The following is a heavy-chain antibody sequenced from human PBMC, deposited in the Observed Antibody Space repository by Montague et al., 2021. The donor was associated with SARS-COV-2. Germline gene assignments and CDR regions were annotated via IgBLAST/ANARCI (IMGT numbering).Heavy chain of an antibody. CDR3: ATSYGSVVSYYYYGMDV. CDR1: GLTFSSYS. V-gene: IGHV3-21*01. Sequence: SLRLSCAASGLTFSSYSMNWVRQAPGEGLEWVSSISRSSSYIYYADSVKGRFTISRDNAKNSLYLQMNSLRAEDTAVYFCATSYGSVVSYYYYGMDVWGQGTTVTVSS. J-gene: IGHJ6*02. D-gene: IGHD5-18*01. CDR2: ISRSSSYI.